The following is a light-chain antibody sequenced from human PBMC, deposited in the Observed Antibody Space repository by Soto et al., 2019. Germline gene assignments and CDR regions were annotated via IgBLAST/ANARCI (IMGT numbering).Light chain of an antibody. Sequence: DIQMTQSPPSLSASVGDSITITCRASQSISTYLNWYRQKPGKAPELLIFATSSLQRGVPSRFSGSGSGTDITLTTSSLQSGDFETYYCRQTYSLPHTFGVGTKV. CDR1: QSISTY. V-gene: IGKV1-39*01. CDR3: RQTYSLPHT. J-gene: IGKJ4*01. CDR2: ATS.